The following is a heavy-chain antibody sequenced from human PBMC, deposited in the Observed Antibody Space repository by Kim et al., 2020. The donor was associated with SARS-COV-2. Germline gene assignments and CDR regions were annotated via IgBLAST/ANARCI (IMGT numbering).Heavy chain of an antibody. D-gene: IGHD3-16*01. Sequence: ASVKVSCKASGYTFSGYYMHWVRQAPGQGLEWMGWINPNSGGTNYAQKFQGRVTMTRDTSISTAYMELSRLRSDDTAVYYCARSPVLGPYYFYYWGQGTLVTVSS. CDR3: ARSPVLGPYYFYY. J-gene: IGHJ4*02. CDR1: GYTFSGYY. V-gene: IGHV1-2*02. CDR2: INPNSGGT.